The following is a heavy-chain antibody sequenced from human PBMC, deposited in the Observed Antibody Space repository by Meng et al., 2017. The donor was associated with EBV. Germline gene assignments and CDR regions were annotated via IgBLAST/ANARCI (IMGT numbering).Heavy chain of an antibody. Sequence: QVQLRGCGPGLVKPSGTPSLTCTVSGASVSGGTFHWSWIRQPPGKELQWIGYIYDGGTTIYNPSLKSRVTIFLDTSRNQFSLGLRSVTTADTAVYYCAKSSSSTPGVVDSWGQGTLVTVSS. CDR2: IYDGGTT. CDR3: AKSSSSTPGVVDS. D-gene: IGHD2-2*01. J-gene: IGHJ4*02. CDR1: GASVSGGTFH. V-gene: IGHV4-61*01.